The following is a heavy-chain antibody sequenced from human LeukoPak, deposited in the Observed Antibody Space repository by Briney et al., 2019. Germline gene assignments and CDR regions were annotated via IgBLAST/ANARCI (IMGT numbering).Heavy chain of an antibody. Sequence: GGSLRLSCAASGFTFSSYGMHWVRQAPGKGLEWVAVIWYDGSNKYYADSVKGRFTISRDNSKNTLYLQMNSLRAEDTAVYYCARTILSDSSYYYGSGSYRIGDYWGQGTLVTVSS. CDR2: IWYDGSNK. J-gene: IGHJ4*02. V-gene: IGHV3-33*01. CDR3: ARTILSDSSYYYGSGSYRIGDY. D-gene: IGHD3-10*01. CDR1: GFTFSSYG.